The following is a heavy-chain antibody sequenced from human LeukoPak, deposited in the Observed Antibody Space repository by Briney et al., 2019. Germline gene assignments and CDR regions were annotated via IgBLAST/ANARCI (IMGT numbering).Heavy chain of an antibody. D-gene: IGHD6-13*01. CDR1: GFTFSSYS. CDR3: ARGGYSSSWCLPAYYYYGMDV. J-gene: IGHJ6*02. V-gene: IGHV3-53*01. CDR2: IYSGGST. Sequence: GGSLRLSCAASGFTFSSYSMNWVRQAPGKGLEWVSVIYSGGSTYYADSVKGRFTISRDNSKNTLYLQMNSLRAEDTAVYYCARGGYSSSWCLPAYYYYGMDVWGQGTTVTVSS.